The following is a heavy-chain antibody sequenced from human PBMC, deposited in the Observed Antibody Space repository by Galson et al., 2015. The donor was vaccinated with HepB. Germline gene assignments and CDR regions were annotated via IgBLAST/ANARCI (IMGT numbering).Heavy chain of an antibody. Sequence: SLRLSCAASGFTFSGSAMHWVRQASGKGLEWVGRIRSKANSYATAYAASAKGRFTISRDDSKNTAYLQMNSLKTEDTAVYYCTTALTTVTTAYWGQGTLVTVSS. CDR2: IRSKANSYAT. V-gene: IGHV3-73*01. J-gene: IGHJ4*02. D-gene: IGHD4-17*01. CDR1: GFTFSGSA. CDR3: TTALTTVTTAY.